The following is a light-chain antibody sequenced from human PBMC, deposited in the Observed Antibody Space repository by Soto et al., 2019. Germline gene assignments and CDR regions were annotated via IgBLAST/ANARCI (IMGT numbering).Light chain of an antibody. J-gene: IGKJ1*01. V-gene: IGKV3-11*01. CDR2: GAS. CDR3: HQYASSTGT. Sequence: EVVLTQSPATLSLSPGERATLSCRASQNVRTFLDWYQQKPGQAPRLLIYGASNRATGIPARFSGSGSGTDFTLTISRLEPEDFAVYYCHQYASSTGTFGQGTKVDNK. CDR1: QNVRTF.